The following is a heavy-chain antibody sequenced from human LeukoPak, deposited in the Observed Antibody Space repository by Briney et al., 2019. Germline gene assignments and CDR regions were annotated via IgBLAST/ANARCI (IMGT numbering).Heavy chain of an antibody. CDR1: GFTFSSYW. CDR2: IKQDGSEK. CDR3: ARDPGVMVTSYYYYYMDV. J-gene: IGHJ6*03. Sequence: GGSLRLSCAASGFTFSSYWMSWVRQAPGKGLEWVANIKQDGSEKYYVDSVKGRFTISRDNAKNSLYLQMNSLRAEDTAVYYCARDPGVMVTSYYYYYMDVWGKGTTVTVSS. V-gene: IGHV3-7*01. D-gene: IGHD4-23*01.